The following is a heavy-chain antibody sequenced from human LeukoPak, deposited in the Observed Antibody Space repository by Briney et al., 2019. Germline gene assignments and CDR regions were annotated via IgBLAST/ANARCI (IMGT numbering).Heavy chain of an antibody. CDR3: ARVSGRLAQAYYMDV. CDR1: GGSISSYY. Sequence: SETLSLTCTVSGGSISSYYWSWIRQPPGKGLEWIGYIYYSGSTNYNPSLKSRVTISVDTSKNQFSLKLSSVTAADTAVYYCARVSGRLAQAYYMDVWGKGTAVTISS. J-gene: IGHJ6*03. D-gene: IGHD3-9*01. CDR2: IYYSGST. V-gene: IGHV4-59*01.